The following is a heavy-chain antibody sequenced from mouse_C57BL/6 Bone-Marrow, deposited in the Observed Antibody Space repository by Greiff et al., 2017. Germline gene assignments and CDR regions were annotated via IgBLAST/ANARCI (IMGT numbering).Heavy chain of an antibody. V-gene: IGHV1-50*01. CDR2: IDPSDSYT. J-gene: IGHJ4*01. D-gene: IGHD1-1*01. CDR3: ARVYYGSSYAMDY. CDR1: GYTFTSYW. Sequence: VQLQQPGAELVKPGASVKLSCTASGYTFTSYWMQWVKQRPGQGLEWIGEIDPSDSYTNYTSKFQGKATLTVDTSSSTAYLQLSSLTSEDCAVYYCARVYYGSSYAMDYWGQGTSVTVSS.